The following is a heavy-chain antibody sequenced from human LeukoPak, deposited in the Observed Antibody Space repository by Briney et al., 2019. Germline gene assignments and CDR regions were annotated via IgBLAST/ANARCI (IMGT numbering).Heavy chain of an antibody. CDR2: IIPIFGTA. CDR3: AREGQGSAFDI. CDR1: GGTFSSYA. D-gene: IGHD3-10*01. V-gene: IGHV1-69*05. J-gene: IGHJ3*02. Sequence: GASVKVSCKASGGTFSSYAISWVRQTPGQGLEWMGGIIPIFGTANYAQKFQGRVTITTDESTSTAYMELSSLRSEVTAVYYCAREGQGSAFDIRGQGTMVTVYS.